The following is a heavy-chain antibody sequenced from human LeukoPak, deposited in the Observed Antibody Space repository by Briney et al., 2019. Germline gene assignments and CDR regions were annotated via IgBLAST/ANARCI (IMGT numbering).Heavy chain of an antibody. J-gene: IGHJ4*02. D-gene: IGHD3-3*01. CDR3: ARGRGTYYDFWSGPIPFDY. Sequence: GGSLRLSCAASGFTFSSYSMNWVRQAPGKGLEWVSYISSSSSTIYYADSVKGRFTISRDNAKNSLYLQMNSLGAEDTAVYYCARGRGTYYDFWSGPIPFDYWGQGTLVTVSS. CDR1: GFTFSSYS. V-gene: IGHV3-48*01. CDR2: ISSSSSTI.